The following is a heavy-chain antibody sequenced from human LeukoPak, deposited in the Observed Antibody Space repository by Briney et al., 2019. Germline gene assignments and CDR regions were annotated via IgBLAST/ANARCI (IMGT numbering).Heavy chain of an antibody. CDR1: GFTFSDYY. V-gene: IGHV3-11*05. J-gene: IGHJ4*02. D-gene: IGHD5-12*01. CDR2: ISGSTTYT. CDR3: ARDRGSGYDPGYFDY. Sequence: GGSLRLSCAASGFTFSDYYMSWIRHAPGKGLEWLSYISGSTTYTNYADSVKGRFTISRDNAKNSLYLQMNSLRGEDTAVYYCARDRGSGYDPGYFDYWGQGTLVTVSS.